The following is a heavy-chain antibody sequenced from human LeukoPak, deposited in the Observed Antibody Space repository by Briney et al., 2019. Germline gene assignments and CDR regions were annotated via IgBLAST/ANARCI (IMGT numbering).Heavy chain of an antibody. Sequence: PGGSLRLSCAASGFTFDDYAMHWVRHAPGKGLEWVSLISWDGGSTYYADSVKGRFTISRDNSKNSLYLQMNSLRAEDIALYYCAKSSGYFYDYFDYWGQGTLVTVSS. D-gene: IGHD3-22*01. V-gene: IGHV3-43D*03. CDR1: GFTFDDYA. CDR2: ISWDGGST. J-gene: IGHJ4*02. CDR3: AKSSGYFYDYFDY.